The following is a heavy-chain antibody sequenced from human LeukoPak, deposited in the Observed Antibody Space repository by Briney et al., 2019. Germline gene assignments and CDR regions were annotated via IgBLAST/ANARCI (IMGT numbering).Heavy chain of an antibody. D-gene: IGHD2-2*01. CDR2: ISSSSSYI. CDR3: ARGFAVVPAADEENYYMDV. J-gene: IGHJ6*03. CDR1: GFTFSSYS. V-gene: IGHV3-21*01. Sequence: PGGSLRLSCAASGFTFSSYSMNWVRQAPEKGLEWVSSISSSSSYIYYADSVKGRFTISRDNAKNSLYLQMNSLRAEDTAVYYCARGFAVVPAADEENYYMDVWSKGTTVTVSS.